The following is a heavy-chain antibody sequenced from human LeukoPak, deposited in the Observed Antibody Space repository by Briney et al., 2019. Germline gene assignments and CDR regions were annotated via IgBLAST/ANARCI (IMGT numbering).Heavy chain of an antibody. D-gene: IGHD1-26*01. V-gene: IGHV3-66*01. CDR1: GFTVSSNY. CDR2: IYSGGST. J-gene: IGHJ5*02. Sequence: PGGSLRLSCAASGFTVSSNYMSWVRQAPGKGLEWVSVIYSGGSTYYADSVKGRFTISRDNSKNTLHLQMNSLRAEDTAVYYCAREGGSYVGWFDPWGQGTLVTVSS. CDR3: AREGGSYVGWFDP.